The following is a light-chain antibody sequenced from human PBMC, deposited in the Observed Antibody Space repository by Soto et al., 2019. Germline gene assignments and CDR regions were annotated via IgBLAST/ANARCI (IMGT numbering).Light chain of an antibody. CDR1: QSVSNY. J-gene: IGKJ1*01. CDR2: DAS. Sequence: EIVLTQSPATLSLSPGERATLSCRASQSVSNYLAWYQQKPGQAPRLLIYDASNRATGIPARFSGSGSGTDFTITISSLAPEDFAVYYCQQRINWPQEWTFGQGTKVEIK. V-gene: IGKV3-11*01. CDR3: QQRINWPQEWT.